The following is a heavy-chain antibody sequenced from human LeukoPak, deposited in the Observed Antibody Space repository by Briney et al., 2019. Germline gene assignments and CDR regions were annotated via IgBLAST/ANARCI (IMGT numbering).Heavy chain of an antibody. CDR1: GFTFSSYS. CDR2: ISRSSTYI. CDR3: ASRRTAYCGGDCPEGY. V-gene: IGHV3-21*01. J-gene: IGHJ4*02. Sequence: GGSLRLSCAASGFTFSSYSMNWVRQAPGKGLEWVSSISRSSTYIYYADSVKGRFTISRDNAKNSLYLQMNSLRAEDTSVYYCASRRTAYCGGDCPEGYWGQGTLVTVSS. D-gene: IGHD2-21*02.